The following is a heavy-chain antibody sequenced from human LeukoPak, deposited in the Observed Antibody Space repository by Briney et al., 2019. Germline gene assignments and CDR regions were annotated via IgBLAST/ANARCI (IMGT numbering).Heavy chain of an antibody. V-gene: IGHV2-5*02. J-gene: IGHJ5*02. CDR1: GFHPRPGGVG. D-gene: IGHD2-15*01. CDR3: AHSIVVVVAATPEDWFDH. CDR2: IIWDDDK. Sequence: SGLRLGKPHKPLRLPSTFLGFHPRPGGVGGAWFLRPPGKALRGLALIIWDDDKRYSPSLKSRLTITKDTSKNQVVLTMTNMDPVDTATYYCAHSIVVVVAATPEDWFDHWGQGTLVTVSS.